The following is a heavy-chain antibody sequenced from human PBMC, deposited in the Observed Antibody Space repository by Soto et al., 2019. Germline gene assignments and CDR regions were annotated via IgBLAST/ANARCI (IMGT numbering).Heavy chain of an antibody. V-gene: IGHV2-26*01. CDR2: IFSNDEK. D-gene: IGHD3-9*01. CDR3: ARARQFLRYVDWLPRAYYYGMDV. J-gene: IGHJ6*02. CDR1: GFSLSNARMG. Sequence: SGPTLVNPTETLTLTCTVSGFSLSNARMGVSWIRQPPGKALEWLAHIFSNDEKSYSTSLKSRLTISKDTSKSQVVLTMTNMDPVDTATYYCARARQFLRYVDWLPRAYYYGMDVWGQGTTVTVSS.